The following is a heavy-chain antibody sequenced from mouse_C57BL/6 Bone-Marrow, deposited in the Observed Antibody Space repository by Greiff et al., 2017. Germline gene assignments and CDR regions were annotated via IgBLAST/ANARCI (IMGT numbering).Heavy chain of an antibody. CDR2: INPSTGGT. J-gene: IGHJ2*01. V-gene: IGHV1-42*01. CDR1: GYSFTGYY. CDR3: ARWRGY. Sequence: EVQLVESGPELVKPGASVKISCKASGYSFTGYYMNWVKQSPEKSLEWIGEINPSTGGTTYNQKFKAKATLTVDKSSSTAYMQLKSLTSEDSAVYYCARWRGYWGQGTTLTVSS.